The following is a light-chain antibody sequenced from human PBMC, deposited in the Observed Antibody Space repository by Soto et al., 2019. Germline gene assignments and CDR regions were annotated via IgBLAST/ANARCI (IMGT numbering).Light chain of an antibody. CDR2: KAS. Sequence: DIQMTQSPSTVSGSVGDRVTITCRASQTISSWLAWYQQKPGKAPKLLIYKASTLKSGVPSRFSGSGSGTEFTLTISSLQPDDFATYYCQHYNSYSEAFGQGT. V-gene: IGKV1-5*03. J-gene: IGKJ1*01. CDR3: QHYNSYSEA. CDR1: QTISSW.